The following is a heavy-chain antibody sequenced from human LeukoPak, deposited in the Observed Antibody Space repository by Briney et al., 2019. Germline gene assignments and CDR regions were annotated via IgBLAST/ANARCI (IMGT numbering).Heavy chain of an antibody. CDR3: ARRYYYGSGSFDY. Sequence: PSETLPLTCAVYGGSFSGYYWSWIRQPPGKGLEWIGEINHSGSTNYNPSLKSRVTISVDTSKNQFSLKLSSVTAADTAVYYCARRYYYGSGSFDYWGQGTLVTVSS. CDR1: GGSFSGYY. CDR2: INHSGST. V-gene: IGHV4-34*01. D-gene: IGHD3-10*01. J-gene: IGHJ4*02.